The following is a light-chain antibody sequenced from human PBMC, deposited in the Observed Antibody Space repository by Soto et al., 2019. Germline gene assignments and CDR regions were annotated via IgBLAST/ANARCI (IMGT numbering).Light chain of an antibody. J-gene: IGLJ1*01. CDR1: STDVGSHKL. V-gene: IGLV2-23*01. CDR3: CSNAVGSTYV. Sequence: ALAQPASVSGSPGQSITISCTGTSTDVGSHKLVSWYQQYPGNAPKLIIFEAYKRPSGVSNRFSGSKSGSTASLTISGLQAEDEADYYCCSNAVGSTYVFGTGTKVTVL. CDR2: EAY.